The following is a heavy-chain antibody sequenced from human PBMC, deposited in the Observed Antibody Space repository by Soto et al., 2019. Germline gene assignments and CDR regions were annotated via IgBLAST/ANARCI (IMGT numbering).Heavy chain of an antibody. Sequence: SVKVSCKASGGTFSSYAISWVRQAPGQGLEWMGGIIPIFGTANYARKFQGRVTITADKSTSTAYMELSSLRSEDTAVYYCAIAAAGNYFDYWGQGTLVTVSS. CDR3: AIAAAGNYFDY. D-gene: IGHD6-13*01. V-gene: IGHV1-69*06. CDR1: GGTFSSYA. CDR2: IIPIFGTA. J-gene: IGHJ4*02.